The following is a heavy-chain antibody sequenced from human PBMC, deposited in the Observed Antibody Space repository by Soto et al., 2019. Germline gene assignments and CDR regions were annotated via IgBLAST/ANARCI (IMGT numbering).Heavy chain of an antibody. D-gene: IGHD2-2*01. CDR3: AKDRVVVLVPAAMGDYYYGMDV. Sequence: GGSLRVSWAASGFTFSSYGMHWVRQAPGKGLEWVAVISYDGSNKYYADSVKGRFTISRDNSKNTLYLQMNSLRAEDTAVYYCAKDRVVVLVPAAMGDYYYGMDVWGQGTTVTVSS. J-gene: IGHJ6*02. V-gene: IGHV3-30*18. CDR1: GFTFSSYG. CDR2: ISYDGSNK.